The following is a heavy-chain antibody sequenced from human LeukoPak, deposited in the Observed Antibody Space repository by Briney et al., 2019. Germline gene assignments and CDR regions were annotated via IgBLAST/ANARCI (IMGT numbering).Heavy chain of an antibody. CDR2: IYYSGST. D-gene: IGHD2-2*01. CDR1: GGSISSGGYY. J-gene: IGHJ4*02. Sequence: PSETLSLTCTVSGGSISSGGYYWSWIRQHPGKGLEWIGYIYYSGSTYYNPSLKSRVTISVDTSKNQFSLKLSSVTAADTAVYYCARDREYCTSTICPVDYWGQGSLVTVSS. V-gene: IGHV4-31*03. CDR3: ARDREYCTSTICPVDY.